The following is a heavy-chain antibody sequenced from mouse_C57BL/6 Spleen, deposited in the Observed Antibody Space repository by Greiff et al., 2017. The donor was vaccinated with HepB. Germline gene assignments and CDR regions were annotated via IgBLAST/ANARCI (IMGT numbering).Heavy chain of an antibody. Sequence: VQLQESGPGLVAPSHTLSITCTVSGFSFTSYGVHWVRQPPGKGLEWLVVIGSDGSTTYNSALKSRLSINKDNPKSQVFLKMNSLQTDDTAMYYGARHLTRSYALDYWGQGTCVTVSS. CDR3: ARHLTRSYALDY. J-gene: IGHJ4*01. V-gene: IGHV2-6-1*01. CDR1: GFSFTSYG. CDR2: IGSDGST.